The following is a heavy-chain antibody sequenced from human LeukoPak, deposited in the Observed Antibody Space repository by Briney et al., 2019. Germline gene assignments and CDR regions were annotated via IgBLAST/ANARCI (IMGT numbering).Heavy chain of an antibody. Sequence: PGGSLRLSCAASGFTVSSNYMSWVRQAPGKGLEWVSVIYSGRRTDYADSVKGRFTISRDNSKNTLYFQMSSLRAEDTAVYYCARISEAYYYYGMDVWGQGTTVTVSS. CDR3: ARISEAYYYYGMDV. J-gene: IGHJ6*02. V-gene: IGHV3-66*01. CDR2: IYSGRRT. CDR1: GFTVSSNY. D-gene: IGHD1-26*01.